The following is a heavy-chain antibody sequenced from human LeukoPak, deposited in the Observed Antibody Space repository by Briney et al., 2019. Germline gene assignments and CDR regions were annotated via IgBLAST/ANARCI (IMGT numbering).Heavy chain of an antibody. CDR2: INPNSGGT. V-gene: IGHV1-2*02. CDR3: ARGEGGGYSGFDY. D-gene: IGHD5-12*01. J-gene: IGHJ4*02. Sequence: GASVKVSCKASGYTFTGYYMHWVRQAPGQGLEWMGWINPNSGGTNYAQKFQGRVTMTRDTSTSTVYMELSSLRSEDTAVYYCARGEGGGYSGFDYWGQGTLVTVSS. CDR1: GYTFTGYY.